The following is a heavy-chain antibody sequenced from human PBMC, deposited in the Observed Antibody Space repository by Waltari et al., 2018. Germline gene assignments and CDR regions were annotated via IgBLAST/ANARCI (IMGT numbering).Heavy chain of an antibody. Sequence: QVQLQQWGAGRLKHSETLSLTCAVCGGSFRGYYWIWISQPAGKGLDWIGEINHSGSTNSNPSLKRRVTISVDTSKTQFSLKLSAVTAADTAVYYCAREFRGYYYGSGSYLNLIGAFDIWGQGTMVTVSS. CDR2: INHSGST. V-gene: IGHV4-34*01. J-gene: IGHJ3*02. D-gene: IGHD3-10*01. CDR1: GGSFRGYY. CDR3: AREFRGYYYGSGSYLNLIGAFDI.